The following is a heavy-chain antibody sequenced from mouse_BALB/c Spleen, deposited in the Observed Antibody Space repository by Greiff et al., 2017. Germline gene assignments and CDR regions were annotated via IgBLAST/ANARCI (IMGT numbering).Heavy chain of an antibody. Sequence: EVMLVESGGGLVKPGGSLKLSCAASGFAFSSYDMSWVRQTPEKRLEWVAYISSGGGSTYYPDTVKGRFTISRDNAKNTLYLQMSSLKSEDTAMYYCARHLYGNYVFDYWGQGTTLTVSS. V-gene: IGHV5-12-1*01. CDR1: GFAFSSYD. CDR3: ARHLYGNYVFDY. D-gene: IGHD2-10*02. CDR2: ISSGGGST. J-gene: IGHJ2*01.